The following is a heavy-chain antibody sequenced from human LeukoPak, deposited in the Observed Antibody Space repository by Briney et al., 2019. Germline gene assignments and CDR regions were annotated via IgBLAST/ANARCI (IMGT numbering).Heavy chain of an antibody. D-gene: IGHD4-17*01. CDR2: IYYSGNA. V-gene: IGHV4-59*01. J-gene: IGHJ4*02. CDR1: GGSISGYY. CDR3: ARRSYGDYSFHY. Sequence: ASETLSLTCTVSGGSISGYYWSWIRQPPGKGLEWIGYIYYSGNAIYNPSLKSRVTISVDTFQNQFSLKLSSVTAADTAVYYCARRSYGDYSFHYWGQGTLVTVSS.